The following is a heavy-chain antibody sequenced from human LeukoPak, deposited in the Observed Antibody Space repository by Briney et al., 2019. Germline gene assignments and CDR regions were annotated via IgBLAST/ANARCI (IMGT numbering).Heavy chain of an antibody. V-gene: IGHV4-59*08. J-gene: IGHJ4*02. CDR2: IYYSGST. CDR3: ARMEYYGSGSYYFLDY. CDR1: GGSISSHY. D-gene: IGHD3-10*01. Sequence: TSETLSLTCTVSGGSISSHYWTWIRQPPGKGLEWIGYIYYSGSTNYNPSLKSRVTISVDTSNHQFSLRLRSVAAADTAVYYCARMEYYGSGSYYFLDYWGQGILVTVSS.